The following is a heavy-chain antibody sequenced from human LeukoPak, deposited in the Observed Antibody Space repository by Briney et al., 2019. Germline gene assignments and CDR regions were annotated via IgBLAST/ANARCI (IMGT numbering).Heavy chain of an antibody. Sequence: GGSLRLSCAASGFAFSGDSINWVRQPPGKGLEWISYISGNSGTIYYADSVKGRFTISRDNAKKLVYLEMNSLRAEDTAIYYCAKPYYDFWSGYLGAFDIWGQGTMVTVSS. J-gene: IGHJ3*02. CDR1: GFAFSGDS. CDR3: AKPYYDFWSGYLGAFDI. CDR2: ISGNSGTI. D-gene: IGHD3-3*01. V-gene: IGHV3-48*01.